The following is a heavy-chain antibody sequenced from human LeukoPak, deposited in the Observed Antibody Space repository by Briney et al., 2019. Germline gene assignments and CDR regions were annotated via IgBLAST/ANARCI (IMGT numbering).Heavy chain of an antibody. CDR3: ARSSYRSSSSV. V-gene: IGHV3-23*01. Sequence: GGSLRLSCVPSGFSFSNYAMSWVRQAPGKGLEWVSSISGSGGSTHYVDSVKGRFTISRDKTKNSLYLQINSLRAEDTAVYYCARSSYRSSSSVWGQGTMVTVSS. D-gene: IGHD6-6*01. CDR2: ISGSGGST. CDR1: GFSFSNYA. J-gene: IGHJ3*01.